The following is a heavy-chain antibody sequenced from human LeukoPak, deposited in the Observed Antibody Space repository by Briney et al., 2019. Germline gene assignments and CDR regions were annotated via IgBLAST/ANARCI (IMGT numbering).Heavy chain of an antibody. Sequence: GGSLRLSFSASGLTSSGYTMRWGRQAPRKRLEWGSATSGSGGSTSSAGSAKGRFTIPRANSKTTPHLHITRLRAEDAAVYYCAKGHWDILTGWVYYYYGMDVWGQGTTVTVSS. V-gene: IGHV3-23*01. CDR2: TSGSGGST. CDR3: AKGHWDILTGWVYYYYGMDV. J-gene: IGHJ6*02. CDR1: GLTSSGYT. D-gene: IGHD3-9*01.